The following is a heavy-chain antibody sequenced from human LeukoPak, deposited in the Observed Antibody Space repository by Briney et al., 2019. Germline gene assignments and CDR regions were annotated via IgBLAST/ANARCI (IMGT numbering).Heavy chain of an antibody. CDR1: GGSISSYY. CDR2: IYYSGST. CDR3: ARAFRRVVVAAAIGLWFDP. J-gene: IGHJ5*02. V-gene: IGHV4-59*01. D-gene: IGHD2-2*01. Sequence: SETLSLTCTVSGGSISSYYWSWIRQSPGKGLEWIGYIYYSGSTNYNPSLKSRVTISVDTSKNQFSLKLSSVTAADTAVYYCARAFRRVVVAAAIGLWFDPWGQGTQVTVSS.